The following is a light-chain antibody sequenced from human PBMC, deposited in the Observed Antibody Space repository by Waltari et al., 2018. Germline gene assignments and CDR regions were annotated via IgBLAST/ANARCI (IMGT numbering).Light chain of an antibody. J-gene: IGKJ5*01. CDR2: GAS. V-gene: IGKV3-20*01. Sequence: EIVLTQSPGTLSLSPGARVTLSCKASQSVSSSYLAWFQQKPGQTPRLLIYGASTRASGIPDRFSGSGSGTDFTLTINRLQPEDFAVYSCHQYGNSPFTFGQGTRLEIK. CDR1: QSVSSSY. CDR3: HQYGNSPFT.